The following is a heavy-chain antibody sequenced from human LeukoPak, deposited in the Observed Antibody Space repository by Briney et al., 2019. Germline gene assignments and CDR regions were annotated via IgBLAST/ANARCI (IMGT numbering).Heavy chain of an antibody. CDR2: INPSGGST. CDR3: ARDGEWDDKEGSRFDY. CDR1: GYTFTSYY. V-gene: IGHV1-46*01. D-gene: IGHD1-26*01. J-gene: IGHJ4*02. Sequence: ASVKVSCKASGYTFTSYYMHWVRQAPGQGLEWMGIINPSGGSTSYAQKFQGRVTMTRDTSTSTVYMELSSLRSEDTAVYYCARDGEWDDKEGSRFDYWGQGTLVTVSS.